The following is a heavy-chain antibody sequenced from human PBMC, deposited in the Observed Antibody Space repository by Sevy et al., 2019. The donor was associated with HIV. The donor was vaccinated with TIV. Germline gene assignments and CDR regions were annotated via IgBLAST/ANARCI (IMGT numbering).Heavy chain of an antibody. Sequence: GGSLRLSCAASGFTLSDSGVHWVRQAPGKGLEWVAFIQVDGREKFYTDSVKGRFTISRDSSKNTVYLQMNSLRGADTAVYYCAKRPTAAWGQGTLVTVSS. V-gene: IGHV3-30*02. CDR2: IQVDGREK. CDR1: GFTLSDSG. J-gene: IGHJ5*02. CDR3: AKRPTAA.